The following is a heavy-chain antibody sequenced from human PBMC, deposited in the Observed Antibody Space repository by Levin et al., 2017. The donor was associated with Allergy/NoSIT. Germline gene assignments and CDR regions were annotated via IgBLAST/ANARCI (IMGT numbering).Heavy chain of an antibody. D-gene: IGHD5-12*01. Sequence: GESLKISCAASGFTFSSYAMNWVRQAPGKGLEWVSGVSGSGGSTYYADSVKGRFTISRDISKSTLYLQMNSLRAEDTAVYYCAKAAYSDYDRHFDYWGQGTLVTVSS. CDR2: VSGSGGST. CDR3: AKAAYSDYDRHFDY. J-gene: IGHJ4*02. CDR1: GFTFSSYA. V-gene: IGHV3-23*01.